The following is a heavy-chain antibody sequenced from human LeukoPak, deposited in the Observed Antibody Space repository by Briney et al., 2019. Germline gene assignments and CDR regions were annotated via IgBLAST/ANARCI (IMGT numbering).Heavy chain of an antibody. J-gene: IGHJ4*02. D-gene: IGHD2-2*01. V-gene: IGHV4-30-2*01. CDR2: IYHSGST. CDR3: ARAGRRCGSTSCPGQLDY. Sequence: SETLSLTCTVSGGSISSGGYYWSWIRQPPGKGLEWIGYIYHSGSTYYNPSLKSRVTISVDRSKNQFSLKLSSVTAADTAVYYCARAGRRCGSTSCPGQLDYWGQGTLVTVSS. CDR1: GGSISSGGYY.